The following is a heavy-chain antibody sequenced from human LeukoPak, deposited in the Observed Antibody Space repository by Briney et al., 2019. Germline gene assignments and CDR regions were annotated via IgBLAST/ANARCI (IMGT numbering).Heavy chain of an antibody. J-gene: IGHJ4*02. D-gene: IGHD3-10*01. CDR3: ARVVEKHYYADY. CDR1: GFTFSSYG. Sequence: PGRSLRLSCAASGFTFSSYGMHWVRQAPGKGLEWVAVIWYDGSNKYYADSVKGRFTISRDNSKNTLYLQMNSLRAEDTAVYYCARVVEKHYYADYWGQGTLVTVSS. V-gene: IGHV3-33*01. CDR2: IWYDGSNK.